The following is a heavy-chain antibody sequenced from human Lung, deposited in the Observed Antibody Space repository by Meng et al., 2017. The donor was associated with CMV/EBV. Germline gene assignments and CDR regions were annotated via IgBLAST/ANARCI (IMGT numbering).Heavy chain of an antibody. J-gene: IGHJ4*02. V-gene: IGHV3-33*01. D-gene: IGHD3-10*01. CDR3: ASEEGYGSGSYFGDY. CDR2: IWYDGSKK. CDR1: GFTFSNDG. Sequence: FGFTFSNDGMHWVRQAPGKGLEWVAMIWYDGSKKFYADSVKGRFTISRDNSKNTLYLQMNNLSVEDMAVYYCASEEGYGSGSYFGDYWSQGTLVTVSS.